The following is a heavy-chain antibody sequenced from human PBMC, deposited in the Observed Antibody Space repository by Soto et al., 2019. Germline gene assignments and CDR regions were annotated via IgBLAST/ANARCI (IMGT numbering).Heavy chain of an antibody. Sequence: QVQLVESGGGVVQPGRSLRLSCAASGFTFSSYAMHWVRQAPGKGLEWVAVISYDGSNKYYADSVKGRFTSSRDNSKNTLYLKMNSLRAEDTAVYYCAREMATTDYYYGMDVWGQGTTVTVSS. V-gene: IGHV3-30-3*01. CDR1: GFTFSSYA. J-gene: IGHJ6*02. CDR2: ISYDGSNK. CDR3: AREMATTDYYYGMDV. D-gene: IGHD5-12*01.